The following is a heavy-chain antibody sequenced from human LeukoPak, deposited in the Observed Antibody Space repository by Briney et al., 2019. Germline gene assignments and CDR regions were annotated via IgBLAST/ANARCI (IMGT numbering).Heavy chain of an antibody. V-gene: IGHV3-33*01. CDR1: GFNFGIYG. CDR3: ARDWSSSSGLDY. Sequence: GRSLRLSCAASGFNFGIYGMHWVRQAPGKGLEWVAVMWDDGTNENYVDSVKGRFTISRDNGKKTLYLQMNSLRAEDTAVYYCARDWSSSSGLDYWGQGTLVTVSS. D-gene: IGHD2-2*01. J-gene: IGHJ4*02. CDR2: MWDDGTNE.